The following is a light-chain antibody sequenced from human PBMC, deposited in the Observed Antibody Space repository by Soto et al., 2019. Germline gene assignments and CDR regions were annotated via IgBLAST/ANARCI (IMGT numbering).Light chain of an antibody. CDR1: QDISNY. CDR2: EAS. Sequence: DIQLTQSPSSLPASVGDRVTITCQASQDISNYLNWYQQKRGKAPELLINEASNLEMGVPSRFSGVGSGTDFTFTIRSLQPEDIATYFCQQYDSLPITFGQGPRLEIK. V-gene: IGKV1-33*01. J-gene: IGKJ5*01. CDR3: QQYDSLPIT.